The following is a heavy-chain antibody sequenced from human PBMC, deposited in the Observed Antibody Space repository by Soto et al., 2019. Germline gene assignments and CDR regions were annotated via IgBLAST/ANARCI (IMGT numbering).Heavy chain of an antibody. CDR2: RYYSEST. V-gene: IGHV4-31*02. CDR3: ARTKCSGGSCYSWSLDY. CDR1: GGSITTGGYY. Sequence: SETLSLTCTVSGGSITTGGYYWSWIRQLPGKGLEWIGHRYYSESTYYNPSLKSRVSISLDTSKNQFSLKLSFVTAADTAMYYCARTKCSGGSCYSWSLDYWGQGTPVTSPQ. J-gene: IGHJ4*02. D-gene: IGHD2-15*01.